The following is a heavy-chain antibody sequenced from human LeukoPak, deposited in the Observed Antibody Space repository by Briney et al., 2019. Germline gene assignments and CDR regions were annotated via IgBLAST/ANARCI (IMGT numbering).Heavy chain of an antibody. Sequence: GGSLRLSCAASGFTFSSYGMHWVRQAPGKGLEWVAFIRYDGSNKYYADSVKGRFTVSRDNSKNTLYLQTNSLRVEDTAVYYCAEDKRGLGYCSGTSCFAYYFDYWGQGTLVTVSS. CDR3: AEDKRGLGYCSGTSCFAYYFDY. V-gene: IGHV3-30*02. CDR1: GFTFSSYG. D-gene: IGHD2-2*01. CDR2: IRYDGSNK. J-gene: IGHJ4*02.